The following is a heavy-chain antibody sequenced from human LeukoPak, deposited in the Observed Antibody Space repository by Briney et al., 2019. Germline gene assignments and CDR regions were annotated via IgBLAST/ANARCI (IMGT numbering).Heavy chain of an antibody. CDR3: ARVSSRPGAYGDHFDY. CDR2: IYYSGST. V-gene: IGHV4-59*01. CDR1: GGSIISYY. Sequence: PSETLSLTCSVSGGSIISYYWSWIQQSPGKGLEWVGYIYYSGSTNYNPSLKSRVTISVGTSKNQFSLKLSSVTAADTAAYYCARVSSRPGAYGDHFDYWGQGTLVTVSS. D-gene: IGHD4-17*01. J-gene: IGHJ4*02.